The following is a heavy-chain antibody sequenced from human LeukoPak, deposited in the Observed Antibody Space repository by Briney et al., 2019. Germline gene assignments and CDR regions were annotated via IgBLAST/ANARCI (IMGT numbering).Heavy chain of an antibody. D-gene: IGHD1-14*01. J-gene: IGHJ4*02. CDR2: IYHSGST. V-gene: IGHV4-38-2*02. CDR3: ARDLFPRTAAFDY. CDR1: GYSISSGYY. Sequence: SETLSLTCTVSGYSISSGYYWGWIRPPPGKGLEWIGSIYHSGSTYYNPSLKSRVTISVDTSKNQFSLKLSSVTAADTAVYYCARDLFPRTAAFDYWGQGTLVTVSS.